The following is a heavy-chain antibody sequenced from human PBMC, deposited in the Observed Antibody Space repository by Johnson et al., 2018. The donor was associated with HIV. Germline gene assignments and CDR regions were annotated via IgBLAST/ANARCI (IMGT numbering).Heavy chain of an antibody. D-gene: IGHD2-2*01. Sequence: VQLVESGGGVVQPGRSLRLSCAASGFTFSSYAMHWVRQAPGKGLEWVSGINWNGGRTGYDDSVKGRFTISRDNAKNSLYVQMNSLRAEDTALYYCARGGLGYQNFHDAFDIWGQGTMVTVSS. CDR1: GFTFSSYA. J-gene: IGHJ3*02. CDR2: INWNGGRT. V-gene: IGHV3-20*04. CDR3: ARGGLGYQNFHDAFDI.